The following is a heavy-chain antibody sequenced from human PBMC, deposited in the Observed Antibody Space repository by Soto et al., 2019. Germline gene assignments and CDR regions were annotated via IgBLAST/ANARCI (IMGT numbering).Heavy chain of an antibody. CDR1: GGTFSNYV. CDR2: IIPISGAA. CDR3: ARDMTRTVVPYFDF. Sequence: SVKVSCKASGGTFSNYVVNWVRQAPGQGLEWMGRIIPISGAANYAQKFQGRVTITADKSTSTSYMELSSPRSEDTAVYYCARDMTRTVVPYFDFWGQGTLVTVS. V-gene: IGHV1-69*06. D-gene: IGHD1-7*01. J-gene: IGHJ4*02.